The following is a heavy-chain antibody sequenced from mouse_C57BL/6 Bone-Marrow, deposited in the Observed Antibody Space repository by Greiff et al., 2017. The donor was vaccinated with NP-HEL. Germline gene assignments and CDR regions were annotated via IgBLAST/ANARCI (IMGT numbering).Heavy chain of an antibody. V-gene: IGHV1-19*01. J-gene: IGHJ3*01. D-gene: IGHD3-3*01. CDR1: GYTFTDYY. Sequence: VQLQQSGPVLVKPGASVKMSCKASGYTFTDYYMNWVKQSHGKSLEWIGVLNPYNGGTSYNQKFKGKATLTVDKSSSTAYMELNSLTSEDSAVYYCAREGPLFAYWGQGTLVTVSA. CDR2: LNPYNGGT. CDR3: AREGPLFAY.